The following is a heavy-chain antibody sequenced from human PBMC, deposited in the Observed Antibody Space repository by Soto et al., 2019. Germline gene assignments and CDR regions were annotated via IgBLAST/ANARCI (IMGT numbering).Heavy chain of an antibody. CDR1: GFTFDDYT. CDR3: AKDNNIAVAGTHTDGMDV. Sequence: PGESLKISCAASGFTFDDYTMHWVRQAPGKGLEWVSLISWDGGSTYYADSVKGRFTISRDNSKNSLYLQMNSLRTEDTALYYCAKDNNIAVAGTHTDGMDVWGQGTTVTVSS. J-gene: IGHJ6*02. CDR2: ISWDGGST. D-gene: IGHD6-19*01. V-gene: IGHV3-43*01.